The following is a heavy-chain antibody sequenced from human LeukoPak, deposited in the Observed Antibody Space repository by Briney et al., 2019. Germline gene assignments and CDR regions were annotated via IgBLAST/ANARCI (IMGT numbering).Heavy chain of an antibody. CDR3: AKRDSSGYSPYYFDS. D-gene: IGHD3-22*01. J-gene: IGHJ4*02. Sequence: GGSLRLSCAASGFTFNSHDMSWVRQAPGKGLEWVSHISSTGDTTYYADSVKGRLTISRDNSKNTLYLQMNSLRAEDTAVYYCAKRDSSGYSPYYFDSWGQGTLVTVSS. V-gene: IGHV3-23*01. CDR1: GFTFNSHD. CDR2: ISSTGDTT.